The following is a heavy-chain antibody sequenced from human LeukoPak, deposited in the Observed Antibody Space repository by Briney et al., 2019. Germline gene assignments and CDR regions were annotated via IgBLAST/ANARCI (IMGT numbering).Heavy chain of an antibody. CDR2: ISSSSSYI. CDR3: ARVLYCSGGICYSRRFDP. J-gene: IGHJ5*02. Sequence: GGSLRLSCAASGFTFSSYSMNWVRQAPGKGLEWVSSISSSSSYIYYADSVKGRFTISRDNAKNSLYLEMNSLRAEDTAVYYCARVLYCSGGICYSRRFDPWGQGTLVTVSS. CDR1: GFTFSSYS. D-gene: IGHD2-15*01. V-gene: IGHV3-21*01.